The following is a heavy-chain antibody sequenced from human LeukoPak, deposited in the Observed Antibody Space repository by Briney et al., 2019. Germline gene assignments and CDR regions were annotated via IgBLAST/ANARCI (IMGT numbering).Heavy chain of an antibody. CDR1: GLSFSTYD. CDR3: ARGAYTGFDV. Sequence: GGSLRLSCAASGLSFSTYDMHWVRQATGEGLEWVSGIGKSGDTYYVGSVKGRFAISRDNAKNSLYLQMNSLRSGDTAVYYCARGAYTGFDVWGQGTVVTVSS. CDR2: IGKSGDT. V-gene: IGHV3-13*04. D-gene: IGHD5-12*01. J-gene: IGHJ3*01.